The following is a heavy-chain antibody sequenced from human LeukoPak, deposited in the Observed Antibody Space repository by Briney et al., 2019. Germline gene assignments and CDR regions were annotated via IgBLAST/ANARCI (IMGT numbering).Heavy chain of an antibody. CDR3: ASSSWGYYYYYYMEV. V-gene: IGHV4-59*01. CDR2: IYYSGST. J-gene: IGHJ6*03. Sequence: SETLSLTCTVSGGSISSYYWSWIRQPPGKGLEWIGYIYYSGSTNYNPSLKSRVTISVDTSKNQYPLKLSSVTAADTAVYYCASSSWGYYYYYYMEVWRKGTTVTVS. CDR1: GGSISSYY. D-gene: IGHD6-13*01.